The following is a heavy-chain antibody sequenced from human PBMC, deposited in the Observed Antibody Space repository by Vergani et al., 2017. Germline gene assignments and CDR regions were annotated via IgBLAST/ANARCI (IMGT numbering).Heavy chain of an antibody. CDR1: GGSISSGSHY. D-gene: IGHD3-9*01. J-gene: IGHJ4*02. CDR2: FYIDGST. V-gene: IGHV4-61*02. Sequence: QVQLQESGPGLVKPSQTLSLTCTVSGGSISSGSHYWKWIRQPAGEGLEWIGRFYIDGSTTYNPSLKGRVTISVDTSKNQFSLEVTSVTAADTAIYFCARTESFILRYFHWALWGQGTLVTVSS. CDR3: ARTESFILRYFHWAL.